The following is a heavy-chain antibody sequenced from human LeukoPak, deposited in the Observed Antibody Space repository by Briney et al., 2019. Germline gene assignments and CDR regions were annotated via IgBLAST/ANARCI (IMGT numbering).Heavy chain of an antibody. J-gene: IGHJ5*02. Sequence: GGSLRLSCAASGFTFSSYSMNWVRQAPGKGLEWVSYISSSGSTIYYADSVKGRFTISRDNAKNSLYLQMNSLRAEDTAVYYCARVPTGFNWFDPWGQGTLVTVSS. CDR1: GFTFSSYS. D-gene: IGHD3-9*01. V-gene: IGHV3-48*04. CDR2: ISSSGSTI. CDR3: ARVPTGFNWFDP.